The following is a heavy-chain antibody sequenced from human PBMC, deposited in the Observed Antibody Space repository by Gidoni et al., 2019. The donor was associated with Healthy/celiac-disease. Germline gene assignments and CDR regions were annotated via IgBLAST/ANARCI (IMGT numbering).Heavy chain of an antibody. V-gene: IGHV3-72*01. J-gene: IGHJ4*02. CDR1: GFTFSDHY. D-gene: IGHD3-22*01. CDR3: ARSRHYYDSSGYIFAGQPYFDY. CDR2: TRNKANSYTT. Sequence: EVQLVESGGGLVQPGGSLRLSCAASGFTFSDHYMDWVRQAPGKGLEWVGRTRNKANSYTTEYAASVKGRFTISRDDSKNSLYLQMNSLKTEDTAVYYCARSRHYYDSSGYIFAGQPYFDYWGQGTLVTVSS.